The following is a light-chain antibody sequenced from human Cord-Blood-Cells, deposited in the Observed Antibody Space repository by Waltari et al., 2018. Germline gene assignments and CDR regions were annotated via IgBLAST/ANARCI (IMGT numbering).Light chain of an antibody. CDR1: RSDVGSYNL. CDR3: CSYAGSSTLV. Sequence: QSALTQPASVSGSPGQSITISCTGTRSDVGSYNLVSCYQQNPGKAPKLMSYEGSKRPAGVSNRFSVSKSGNTASLTISGLQAEDEADYYCCSYAGSSTLVFGGGTKLTVL. J-gene: IGLJ3*02. V-gene: IGLV2-23*01. CDR2: EGS.